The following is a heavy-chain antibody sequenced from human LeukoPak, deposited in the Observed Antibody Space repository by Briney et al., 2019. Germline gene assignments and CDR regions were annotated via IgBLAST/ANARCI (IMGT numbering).Heavy chain of an antibody. CDR2: IIPILGIA. D-gene: IGHD3-22*01. V-gene: IGHV1-69*04. J-gene: IGHJ3*02. CDR1: GGTFSSYA. CDR3: ARSLYYYDSSGTTAAFDI. Sequence: SVKVSCKASGGTFSSYAISWVRQALGQGLEWMGRIIPILGIANYAQKFQGRVTMTTDTSTSTAYMELRSLRSDDTAVYYCARSLYYYDSSGTTAAFDIWGQGTMVTVSS.